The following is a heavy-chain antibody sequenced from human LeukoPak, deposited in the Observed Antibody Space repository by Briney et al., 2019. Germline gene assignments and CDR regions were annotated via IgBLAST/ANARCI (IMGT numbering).Heavy chain of an antibody. J-gene: IGHJ3*02. Sequence: SETLSLTCAVYGGSFSGYYWSWIRQPPGKGLEWIGEINHSGSTNYNPSLKSRVTISVDTSKNQFSLKLSSVTAADTAVYYCASTYNSGPYAAFDIWGQGTMVTVSS. V-gene: IGHV4-34*01. CDR2: INHSGST. D-gene: IGHD6-19*01. CDR1: GGSFSGYY. CDR3: ASTYNSGPYAAFDI.